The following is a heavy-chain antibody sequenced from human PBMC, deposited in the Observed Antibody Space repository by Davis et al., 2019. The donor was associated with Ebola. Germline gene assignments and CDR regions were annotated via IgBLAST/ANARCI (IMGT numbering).Heavy chain of an antibody. CDR3: ARVREYSGYEGLDV. CDR1: GFSFSDYR. D-gene: IGHD5-12*01. CDR2: ISSNSNDI. Sequence: GGSLRLSCAASGFSFSDYRMNWVRQAPGKGLEWVSSISSNSNDINYADSVKGQFTISRDNAKNFLYLQINSLRVEDTAVYYCARVREYSGYEGLDVWGQGTTVTVS. V-gene: IGHV3-21*04. J-gene: IGHJ6*02.